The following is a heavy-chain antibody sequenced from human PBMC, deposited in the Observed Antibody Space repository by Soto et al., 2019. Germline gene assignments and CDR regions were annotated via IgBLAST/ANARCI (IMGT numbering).Heavy chain of an antibody. D-gene: IGHD6-6*01. CDR3: ARTAARLNYYYYYMDV. CDR2: MNPNSGNT. CDR1: GYTFTSYD. Sequence: ASVKVSCKASGYTFTSYDINWVRQATGQGLEWMGWMNPNSGNTGYAQKFQGRVTMTRNTSISTAYMELSSLRSEDTAVYYCARTAARLNYYYYYMDVWGKGTTVTVSS. J-gene: IGHJ6*03. V-gene: IGHV1-8*01.